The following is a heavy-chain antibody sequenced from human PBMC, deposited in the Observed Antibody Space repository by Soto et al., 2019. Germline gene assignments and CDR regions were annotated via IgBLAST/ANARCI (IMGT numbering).Heavy chain of an antibody. CDR2: IYPGDSDT. D-gene: IGHD3-22*01. CDR1: GYSFTSYW. V-gene: IGHV5-51*01. Sequence: PGESLKSSCKASGYSFTSYWIGWVRQMPGKGLEWMGIIYPGDSDTRYSPSFQGQVTISADKSISTAYLQWSSLKASDTAMYYCARQSSDSSGYPKIDAFDIWGKGTRVTVSS. CDR3: ARQSSDSSGYPKIDAFDI. J-gene: IGHJ3*02.